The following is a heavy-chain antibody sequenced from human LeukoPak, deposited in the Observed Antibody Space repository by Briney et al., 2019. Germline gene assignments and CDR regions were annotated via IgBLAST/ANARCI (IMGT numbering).Heavy chain of an antibody. D-gene: IGHD6-19*01. CDR3: ARTRRLYSSGWYPLNY. V-gene: IGHV4-59*12. J-gene: IGHJ4*02. Sequence: PSETLSLTCTVSGGSISSYYWSWIRQPPGKGLEWIGYIYYSGSTNYNPSLKSRVTISVDTSKNQFSLKLSSVTAADTAVYYCARTRRLYSSGWYPLNYWGQGTLVTVSS. CDR1: GGSISSYY. CDR2: IYYSGST.